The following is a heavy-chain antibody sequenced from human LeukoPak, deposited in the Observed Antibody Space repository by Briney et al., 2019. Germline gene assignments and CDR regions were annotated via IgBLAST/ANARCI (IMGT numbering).Heavy chain of an antibody. CDR2: ISYDGSNK. CDR3: ATIVVVVAATDNWFDP. Sequence: GGSLRLSCAASGFTFSSYGMHWVRQAPGKGLEWVAVISYDGSNKYYADSVKGRFTISRDNSKNTLYLQMNSLRAEDTAVYYCATIVVVVAATDNWFDPWGQGTLVTVSS. V-gene: IGHV3-30*03. D-gene: IGHD2-15*01. CDR1: GFTFSSYG. J-gene: IGHJ5*02.